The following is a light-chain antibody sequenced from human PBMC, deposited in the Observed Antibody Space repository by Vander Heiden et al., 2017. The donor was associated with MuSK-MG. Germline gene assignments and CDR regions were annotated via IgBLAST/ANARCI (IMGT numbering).Light chain of an antibody. CDR2: TST. Sequence: DIQLTQSPSFLSASVGDRVTITCRASQGISSYLAWFQQKPGKAPKLLIYTSTTLQGGVPSRFSGSGSGTEFTLTISSLQPEEFATYYCQQVHSYPRSFGQGTKLEMK. V-gene: IGKV1-9*01. CDR3: QQVHSYPRS. CDR1: QGISSY. J-gene: IGKJ2*03.